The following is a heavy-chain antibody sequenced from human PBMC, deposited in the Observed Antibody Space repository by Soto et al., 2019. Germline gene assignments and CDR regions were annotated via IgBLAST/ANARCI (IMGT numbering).Heavy chain of an antibody. Sequence: ASVKVSCKASGYTFTSYYMHWVRQAPGQGLEWMGIINPSGGSTSYAQKFQGRVTMTRDTSTSTVYMELSSLRSEDTAVYYCARDPSLAAPAYYYGMAVWGQGTTVTVSS. V-gene: IGHV1-46*01. CDR3: ARDPSLAAPAYYYGMAV. J-gene: IGHJ6*02. CDR2: INPSGGST. D-gene: IGHD6-6*01. CDR1: GYTFTSYY.